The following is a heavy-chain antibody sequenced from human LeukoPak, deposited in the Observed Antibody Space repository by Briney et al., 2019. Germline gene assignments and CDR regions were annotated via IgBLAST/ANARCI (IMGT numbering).Heavy chain of an antibody. V-gene: IGHV3-7*01. D-gene: IGHD6-19*01. J-gene: IGHJ3*02. Sequence: GGSLRLSCAVSGFSINNYWMTWYRQAPGKGLECVAHIKGDASEKYYLDSVKGRFTISRDNAKNSLYLQMDSLRVEDTAVYYCARGSTYSSGPNAFDIWGQGTMVTVSS. CDR3: ARGSTYSSGPNAFDI. CDR2: IKGDASEK. CDR1: GFSINNYW.